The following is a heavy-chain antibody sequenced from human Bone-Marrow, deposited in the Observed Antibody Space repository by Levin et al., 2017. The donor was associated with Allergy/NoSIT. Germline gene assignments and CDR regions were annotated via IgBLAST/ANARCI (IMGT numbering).Heavy chain of an antibody. D-gene: IGHD6-19*01. CDR2: INQDGSDK. V-gene: IGHV3-7*04. CDR1: GFTFSNYW. CDR3: ARSGLRYSSAWANDY. J-gene: IGHJ4*02. Sequence: PGGSLRLSCAASGFTFSNYWMTWVRQAPGKGLEWVANINQDGSDKYYVDSMKGRFTISRDNAKKSLYLQINSLRAEDTAAYYCARSGLRYSSAWANDYWGQGTLVTVSS.